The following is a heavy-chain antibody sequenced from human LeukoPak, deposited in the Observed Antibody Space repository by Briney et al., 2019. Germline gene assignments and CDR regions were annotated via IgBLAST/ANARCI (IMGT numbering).Heavy chain of an antibody. CDR1: GGTFSSYA. CDR2: IIPILGIA. Sequence: APVKVSCKSSGGTFSSYAISWVRQAPGQGLEWMGRIIPILGIANYAQKFQGRVTITADKSTSTAYMELSSLRSEDTAVYYCAGRYCSGGSCYDSWFDPWGQGTLVTVSS. J-gene: IGHJ5*02. CDR3: AGRYCSGGSCYDSWFDP. V-gene: IGHV1-69*04. D-gene: IGHD2-15*01.